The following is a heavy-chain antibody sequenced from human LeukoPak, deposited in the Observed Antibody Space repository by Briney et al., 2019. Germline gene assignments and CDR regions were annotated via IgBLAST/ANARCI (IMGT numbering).Heavy chain of an antibody. CDR1: GFTFSSYA. CDR3: ARDEGYSSSLFDY. V-gene: IGHV3-33*08. D-gene: IGHD6-13*01. Sequence: TGGSLRLSCAASGFTFSSYAMHWVRQAPGKGLEWVAVIWYDGSNKYYADSVKGRFTISRDNSKNTLYLQMNSLRAEDTAVYYCARDEGYSSSLFDYWGQGTLVTVSS. CDR2: IWYDGSNK. J-gene: IGHJ4*02.